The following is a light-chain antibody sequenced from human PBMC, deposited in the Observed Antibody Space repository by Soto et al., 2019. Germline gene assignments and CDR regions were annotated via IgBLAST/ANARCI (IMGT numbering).Light chain of an antibody. J-gene: IGKJ3*01. CDR1: QTISSSY. Sequence: EIVLTQSPGTLSLSPGERATLSCRASQTISSSYLAWYQQKPGQAPRLRIYDASSRATGIPDRFSGSGSGTDFTLTITRLEPEDFAVYYCQQYGDSPLTFDPGTKVDIK. CDR3: QQYGDSPLT. CDR2: DAS. V-gene: IGKV3-20*01.